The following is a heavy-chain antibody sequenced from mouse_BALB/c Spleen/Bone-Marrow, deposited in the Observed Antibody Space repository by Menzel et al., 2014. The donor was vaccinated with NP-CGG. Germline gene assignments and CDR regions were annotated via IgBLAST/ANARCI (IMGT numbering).Heavy chain of an antibody. J-gene: IGHJ2*01. V-gene: IGHV3-1*02. CDR1: GYSITSGHG. CDR2: IHFSGYT. Sequence: DVKLVESGPDLVKPSQSLSLTCTVTGYSITSGHGWHWIRPFPGNRLQWMGYIHFSGYTDYNPSLKSRISITRDTSKNQFFLQLNSVTTEDTGTYYCTRETTVVADFDYWGQGTTLAVSS. D-gene: IGHD1-1*01. CDR3: TRETTVVADFDY.